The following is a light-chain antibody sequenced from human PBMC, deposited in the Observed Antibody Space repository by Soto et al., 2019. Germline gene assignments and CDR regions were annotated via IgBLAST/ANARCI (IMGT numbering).Light chain of an antibody. CDR2: DAS. V-gene: IGKV1-13*02. CDR1: QGISSA. CDR3: QQFNSYPIFT. Sequence: AIQLTQSPSSLSASVGDRVTITCRASQGISSALAWYQQKPGKAPKLLIYDASSLESGVPSRFSGSGSGTDFTLTISRLQPEDFATYYCQQFNSYPIFTFGPGTKVDIK. J-gene: IGKJ3*01.